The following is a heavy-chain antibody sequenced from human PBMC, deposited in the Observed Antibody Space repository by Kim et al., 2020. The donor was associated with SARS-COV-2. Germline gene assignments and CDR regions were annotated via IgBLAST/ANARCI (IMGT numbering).Heavy chain of an antibody. V-gene: IGHV1-3*01. CDR3: AREADFINYHWFDP. J-gene: IGHJ5*02. Sequence: ASVKVSCKASGYTFTSYAMHWVRQAPGQRLEWMGWINPGNGNTKYSQKFQGRVTITRDTSASTAYMELSSLRSEDTAVYYCAREADFINYHWFDPWGQGTLVTVSS. D-gene: IGHD4-4*01. CDR2: INPGNGNT. CDR1: GYTFTSYA.